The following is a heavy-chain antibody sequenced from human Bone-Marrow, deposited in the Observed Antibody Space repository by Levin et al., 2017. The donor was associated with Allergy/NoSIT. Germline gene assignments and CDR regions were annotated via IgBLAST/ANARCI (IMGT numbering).Heavy chain of an antibody. Sequence: PGGSLRLSCAASGFSVSRNYMSWVPQAPGKGLEWVSLIYSGGDTQYADSVKGRFTISRDNSRNTLYLQMNSLRGDDTAVYYCARNGVGTAAGTPWGQGTLVTVSS. CDR2: IYSGGDT. D-gene: IGHD6-13*01. V-gene: IGHV3-66*01. CDR3: ARNGVGTAAGTP. CDR1: GFSVSRNY. J-gene: IGHJ4*02.